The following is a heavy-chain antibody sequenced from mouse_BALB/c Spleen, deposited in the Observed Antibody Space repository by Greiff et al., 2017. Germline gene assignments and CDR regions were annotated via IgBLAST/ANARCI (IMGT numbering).Heavy chain of an antibody. CDR1: GYTFTSYW. Sequence: QVQLQQSGAELARPGASVKLSCKASGYTFTSYWMQWVKQRPGQGLEWIGAIYPGDGDTRYTQKFKGKATLTADKSSSTAYMQLSSLASEDSAVYYCARGRRYDVFAYWGQGTLVTVSA. D-gene: IGHD2-14*01. V-gene: IGHV1-87*01. CDR2: IYPGDGDT. J-gene: IGHJ3*01. CDR3: ARGRRYDVFAY.